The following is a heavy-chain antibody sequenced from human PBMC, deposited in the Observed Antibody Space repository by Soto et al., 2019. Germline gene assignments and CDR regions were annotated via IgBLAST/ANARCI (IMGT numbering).Heavy chain of an antibody. V-gene: IGHV3-23*01. CDR1: GFTFSSYA. Sequence: EVQLLESGGGLVQPGGSLRLSCAASGFTFSSYAMTWVRQAPGKGLEWVSAISGSGNTSYYADSVKGRFTISSDSSKKMLYLQMNRLSPEDTAVYYCAKDRGRTWYEDYWGQGTLVTVSS. CDR3: AKDRGRTWYEDY. D-gene: IGHD6-13*01. CDR2: ISGSGNTS. J-gene: IGHJ4*02.